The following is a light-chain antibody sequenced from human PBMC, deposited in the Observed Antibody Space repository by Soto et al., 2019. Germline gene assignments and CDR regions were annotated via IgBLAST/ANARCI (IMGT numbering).Light chain of an antibody. CDR1: QSGISN. J-gene: IGKJ1*01. V-gene: IGKV3-15*01. CDR3: QQHNNWTRT. Sequence: EIVSTQRPTTLSESPGERATPSGSARQSGISNLAWYQQKPGQAPRHLIYGASTRATGIPARLSGSGSWTEFTLTTSSLLSPDFAVYYCQQHNNWTRTFGQGTKVDI. CDR2: GAS.